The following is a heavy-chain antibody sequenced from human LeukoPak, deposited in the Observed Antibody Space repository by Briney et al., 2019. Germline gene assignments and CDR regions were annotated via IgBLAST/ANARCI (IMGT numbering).Heavy chain of an antibody. CDR1: GFTVSNSY. CDR3: VKEQLQGAFDI. Sequence: GGSLRLSCAASGFTVSNSYMSWVRQAPGKGLEFASIIYTGGSTHYVDSVKGRFSTSRDNSKNTLYLQMNSLRVEDTAVYYCVKEQLQGAFDIWGQGTMVTVSS. D-gene: IGHD5-24*01. CDR2: IYTGGST. V-gene: IGHV3-53*01. J-gene: IGHJ3*02.